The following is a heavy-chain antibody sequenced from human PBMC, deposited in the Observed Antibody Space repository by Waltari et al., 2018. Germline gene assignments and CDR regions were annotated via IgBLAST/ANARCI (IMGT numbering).Heavy chain of an antibody. V-gene: IGHV4-34*01. Sequence: QVQLQQWGAGLLKPSETLSLTCAVYGGSFSGYYWSWIRQPPGKGLEWMGEINHSGSTNYNPSLKSRVTISVDTSKNQFSLKLSSVTAADTAVYYCARKLYDYVWEVGYFDYWGQGTLVTVSS. CDR1: GGSFSGYY. CDR3: ARKLYDYVWEVGYFDY. D-gene: IGHD3-16*01. CDR2: INHSGST. J-gene: IGHJ4*02.